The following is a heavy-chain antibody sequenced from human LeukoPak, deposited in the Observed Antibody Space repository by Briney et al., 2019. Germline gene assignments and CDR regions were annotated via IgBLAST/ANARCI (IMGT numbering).Heavy chain of an antibody. CDR3: ATDITGTTNY. V-gene: IGHV1-69-2*01. Sequence: GASVKVSCKASGYTFTDYYMHWVQQAPGKGLEWMGRVDPEDGETIYAEKFQGRVTITADTSTDTAYMELSSLRSEDTAVYYCATDITGTTNYWGQGTLVTVSS. CDR2: VDPEDGET. D-gene: IGHD1-7*01. J-gene: IGHJ4*02. CDR1: GYTFTDYY.